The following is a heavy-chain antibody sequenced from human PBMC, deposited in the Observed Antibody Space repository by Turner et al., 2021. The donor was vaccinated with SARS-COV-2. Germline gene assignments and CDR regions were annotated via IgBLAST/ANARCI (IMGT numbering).Heavy chain of an antibody. CDR1: GSTISCSTYY. Sequence: QLQLQESGPGVEKPSEILSLTCTVSGSTISCSTYYWGWIRQPPGKGLEWIGSIYYSESTYYNASLKIRVTISGDTSKNHFSLKLSSVTAADTAVYYCARQSEWELLGVLDAFDIWGQGTMVTISS. V-gene: IGHV4-39*01. J-gene: IGHJ3*02. D-gene: IGHD1-26*01. CDR2: IYYSEST. CDR3: ARQSEWELLGVLDAFDI.